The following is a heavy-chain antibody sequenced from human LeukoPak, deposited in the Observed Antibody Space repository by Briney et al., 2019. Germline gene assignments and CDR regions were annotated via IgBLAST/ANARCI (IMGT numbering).Heavy chain of an antibody. CDR2: ISRSGGSI. CDR1: GFTFSSYE. D-gene: IGHD4-11*01. J-gene: IGHJ4*02. Sequence: PGGSLRLSCAASGFTFSSYEMKWVRQAPGKGLEEISYISRSGGSIYYGDSAKGRFTISRDNAKDSLYLQMNSLRAEDTAVYFCATRYSNAPYLHDYWGQGTLVTVSS. CDR3: ATRYSNAPYLHDY. V-gene: IGHV3-48*03.